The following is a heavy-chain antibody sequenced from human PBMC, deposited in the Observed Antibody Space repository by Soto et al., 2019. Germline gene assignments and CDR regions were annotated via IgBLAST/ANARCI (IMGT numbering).Heavy chain of an antibody. CDR3: ARGVDSSSWAYYYYGMDV. D-gene: IGHD6-13*01. J-gene: IGHJ6*02. Sequence: ASVKVSCKASGYTFTSYGISWVRQAPGQGLEWMGWISAYNGNTNYAQKLQGRVTMTTDTSTSTAYMELRSLRSDDTAVYYCARGVDSSSWAYYYYGMDVWGQGTTVTVSS. V-gene: IGHV1-18*01. CDR1: GYTFTSYG. CDR2: ISAYNGNT.